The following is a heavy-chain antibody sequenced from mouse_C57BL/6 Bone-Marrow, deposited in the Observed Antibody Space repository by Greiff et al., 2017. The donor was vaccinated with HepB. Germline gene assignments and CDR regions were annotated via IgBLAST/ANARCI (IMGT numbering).Heavy chain of an antibody. CDR3: ARDYYGSSYEGSWFAY. D-gene: IGHD1-1*01. CDR1: GYSFTDYN. CDR2: INPNYGTT. Sequence: EVQRVESGPELVKPGASVKISCKASGYSFTDYNMNWVKQSNGKSLEWIGVINPNYGTTSYNQKFKGKATLTVDQSSSTAYMQLNSLTSEDSAVYYCARDYYGSSYEGSWFAYWGQGTLVTVSA. V-gene: IGHV1-39*01. J-gene: IGHJ3*01.